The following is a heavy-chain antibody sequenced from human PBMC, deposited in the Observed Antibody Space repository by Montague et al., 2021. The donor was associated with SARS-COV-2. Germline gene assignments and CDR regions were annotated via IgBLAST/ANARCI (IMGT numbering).Heavy chain of an antibody. J-gene: IGHJ4*02. D-gene: IGHD2-15*01. CDR2: IYYTGSS. Sequence: TLSLTCTVSGDSISSSAYYWSWIRQHPGKGLEWIGYIYYTGSSYYNPTLRSRLTISVDTSKNQFSLKLNSVTAAETAVYYCARGGRAYCSGGSCYFVLDYWGQGTLVTVSS. CDR1: GDSISSSAYY. CDR3: ARGGRAYCSGGSCYFVLDY. V-gene: IGHV4-31*03.